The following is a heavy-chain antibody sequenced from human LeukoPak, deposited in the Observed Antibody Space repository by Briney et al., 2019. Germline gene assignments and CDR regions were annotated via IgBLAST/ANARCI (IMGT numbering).Heavy chain of an antibody. J-gene: IGHJ4*02. V-gene: IGHV1-18*01. D-gene: IGHD1-14*01. CDR2: ISAYNGNT. CDR1: GYTFTSYG. CDR3: ARRTRYNSSPQYLDC. Sequence: GASVKVSCKASGYTFTSYGISWVRQAPGQGLEWMGWISAYNGNTNYAQQLQGRVTMTTDTSTSTAYMELTSLRSDDTAVYYCARRTRYNSSPQYLDCWGQGTLVTVSS.